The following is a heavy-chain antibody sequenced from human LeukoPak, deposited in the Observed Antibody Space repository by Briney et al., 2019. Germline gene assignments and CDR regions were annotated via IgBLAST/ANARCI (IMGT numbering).Heavy chain of an antibody. V-gene: IGHV4-39*01. CDR2: IYYSGST. D-gene: IGHD1-26*01. Sequence: SETLSLTCTVSGGSISSSSYYWGWIRQPPGKWLEWIGSIYYSGSTYYNPSLKSRVTISVDTSKNQFSLKLSSVTAADTAVYYCARGWGLLRAFDIWGQGTMVTVSS. J-gene: IGHJ3*02. CDR1: GGSISSSSYY. CDR3: ARGWGLLRAFDI.